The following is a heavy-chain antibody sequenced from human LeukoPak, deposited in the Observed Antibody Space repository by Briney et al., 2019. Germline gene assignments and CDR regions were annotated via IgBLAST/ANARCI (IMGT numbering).Heavy chain of an antibody. J-gene: IGHJ6*03. V-gene: IGHV3-11*01. CDR2: ISSSGSTI. Sequence: PGGSLRLSCAAFGFTFSDYYMSWIRQAPGKGLEWVSYISSSGSTIYYADSVKGRFTISRDNAKNSLYLQMNSLRAEDTAVYYCARADSSGSHPGYYYYMDVWGKGTTVTVSS. D-gene: IGHD3-22*01. CDR3: ARADSSGSHPGYYYYMDV. CDR1: GFTFSDYY.